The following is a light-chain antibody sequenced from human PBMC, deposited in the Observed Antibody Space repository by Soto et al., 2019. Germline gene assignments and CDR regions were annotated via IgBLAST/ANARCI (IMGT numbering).Light chain of an antibody. Sequence: QSALTQPASVSGSPGQSITISCTETSSDVGGYNSVSWYQQHPGKAPKLMIFEVNNRPSGVPDRFSGSKSGTSASLAISGLRSEDEADYYCAAWDDSLRGVFGTGTKLTVL. V-gene: IGLV2-14*01. CDR1: SSDVGGYNS. CDR3: AAWDDSLRGV. J-gene: IGLJ1*01. CDR2: EVN.